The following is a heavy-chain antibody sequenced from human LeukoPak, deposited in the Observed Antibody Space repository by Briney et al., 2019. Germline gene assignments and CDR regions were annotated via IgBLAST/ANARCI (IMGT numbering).Heavy chain of an antibody. D-gene: IGHD6-13*01. CDR3: ARVSGTYSSSWYSDDGWFDP. J-gene: IGHJ5*02. CDR1: GFTFDDYA. V-gene: IGHV3-9*03. Sequence: HTGGSLRLSCAASGFTFDDYAMHWVRQAPGKGLEWVSGISWNSGSIGYADSVKGRFTISRDNAKNSLYLQMNSLRAEDMALYYCARVSGTYSSSWYSDDGWFDPWGQGTLVTVSS. CDR2: ISWNSGSI.